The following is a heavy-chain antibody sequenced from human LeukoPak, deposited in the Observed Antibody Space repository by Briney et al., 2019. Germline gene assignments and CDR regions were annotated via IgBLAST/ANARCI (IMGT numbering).Heavy chain of an antibody. CDR2: ISAYNGNT. D-gene: IGHD6-13*01. Sequence: ASVKVSCKASGYTFTSYGISWVRQAPGQGLEWMGWISAYNGNTNYAQKLQGRVTMTTDTSTSTAYMELRSLRSDDTAVYYCAGGHSSPNYYYYYMDVWGKGTTVTVSS. CDR3: AGGHSSPNYYYYYMDV. CDR1: GYTFTSYG. V-gene: IGHV1-18*01. J-gene: IGHJ6*03.